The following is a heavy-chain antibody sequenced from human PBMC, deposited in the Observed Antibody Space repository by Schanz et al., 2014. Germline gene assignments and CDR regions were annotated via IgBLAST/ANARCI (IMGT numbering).Heavy chain of an antibody. V-gene: IGHV4-39*01. CDR3: ARLMVPGWFAP. Sequence: QLQLQESGPGLVIPLETLSLTCTVSGGSISSSTYYWGWIRQPPGKGPEWIGTIDDTGSTYYTPSRRRRLTMSIDAPKTQLPVQLTSVPAADTAVYYCARLMVPGWFAPWGQGQLVTVSS. J-gene: IGHJ5*02. CDR2: IDDTGST. CDR1: GGSISSSTYY. D-gene: IGHD3-10*01.